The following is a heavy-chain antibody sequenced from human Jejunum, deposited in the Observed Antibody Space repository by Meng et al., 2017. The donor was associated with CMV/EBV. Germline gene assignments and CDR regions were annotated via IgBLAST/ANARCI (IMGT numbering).Heavy chain of an antibody. D-gene: IGHD5-24*01. CDR1: GYTFTRYP. J-gene: IGHJ4*02. CDR2: INTNTGNP. Sequence: QLRLVQFGVELKKPGASVKVSCKASGYTFTRYPMNWVRQAPGQGLEWMGWINTNTGNPTYAQGFTGRFVFSLDTSVSTAYLQINSLRADDTAVYYCARDSPLDGYSLLDYWGQGTLVTVSS. CDR3: ARDSPLDGYSLLDY. V-gene: IGHV7-4-1*02.